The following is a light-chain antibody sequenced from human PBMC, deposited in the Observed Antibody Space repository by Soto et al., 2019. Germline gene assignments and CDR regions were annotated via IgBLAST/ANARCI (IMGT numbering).Light chain of an antibody. CDR1: QSVSSSY. V-gene: IGKV3-20*01. CDR3: QQYGSSPLT. J-gene: IGKJ4*01. Sequence: EVALTQSPGTLSLSPEERATLSCRASQSVSSSYLAWYQQKPRQAPRLLIYGTSSRATGIPDRFSGSGSGTDFTLTISRLEPEDFAVYYCQQYGSSPLTFGGGTKVEIK. CDR2: GTS.